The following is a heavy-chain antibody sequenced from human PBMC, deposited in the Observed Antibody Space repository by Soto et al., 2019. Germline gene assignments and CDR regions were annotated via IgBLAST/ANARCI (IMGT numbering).Heavy chain of an antibody. J-gene: IGHJ4*02. D-gene: IGHD1-26*01. V-gene: IGHV3-23*01. CDR1: GFTFSSYA. CDR3: AKGPGGIRGDPHFFDY. CDR2: ISGSGGST. Sequence: GGSLRLSCAASGFTFSSYAMSWVRQAPGKGLEWVSAISGSGGSTYYADSVKGRFTISRDNSKNTLYLQMNSLRAEDTAVYYCAKGPGGIRGDPHFFDYWGQGTLVTVSS.